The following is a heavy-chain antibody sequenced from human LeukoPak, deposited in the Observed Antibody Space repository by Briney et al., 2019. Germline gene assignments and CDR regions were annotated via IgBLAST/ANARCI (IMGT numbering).Heavy chain of an antibody. CDR3: ARTAYSTSWMPFDY. CDR1: GFIVSNNY. V-gene: IGHV3-53*01. D-gene: IGHD6-6*01. J-gene: IGHJ4*02. Sequence: GGSLRLSCAASGFIVSNNYMGWVRQAPGKGLEWVSVIYSSGSTYYADSVKGRSTISRDNSKNTLYLQMNSLRGEDTAVYYCARTAYSTSWMPFDYWGQGTLVTVSS. CDR2: IYSSGST.